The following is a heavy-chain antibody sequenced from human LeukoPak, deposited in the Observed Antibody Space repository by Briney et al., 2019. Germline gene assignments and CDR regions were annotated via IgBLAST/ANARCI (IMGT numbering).Heavy chain of an antibody. D-gene: IGHD4-23*01. J-gene: IGHJ4*02. CDR2: IYYSGST. V-gene: IGHV4-31*03. Sequence: SETLSLTCTVSGGSISSGGYYWSWIRQHPGRGLEWIGYIYYSGSTYYNPSLKSRVTISVDTSKNQFSLKLSSMTAADTAVYYCARGRDYGGNAAFDYWGQGTLVTVSS. CDR3: ARGRDYGGNAAFDY. CDR1: GGSISSGGYY.